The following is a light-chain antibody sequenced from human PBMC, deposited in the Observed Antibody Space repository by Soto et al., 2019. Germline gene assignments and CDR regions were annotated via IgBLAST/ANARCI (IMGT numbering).Light chain of an antibody. V-gene: IGLV1-44*01. CDR3: AAWDDSLNGWV. Sequence: QSVLAQPPSASGTRGQRVTISCSGSSSNNGSNTINWYQQLPGTAPKLLIYSNNQRPSGVPDRFSGSKSGTSASLAISGLQSEDEADYYCAAWDDSLNGWVFGGGTKLTVL. CDR1: SSNNGSNT. J-gene: IGLJ3*02. CDR2: SNN.